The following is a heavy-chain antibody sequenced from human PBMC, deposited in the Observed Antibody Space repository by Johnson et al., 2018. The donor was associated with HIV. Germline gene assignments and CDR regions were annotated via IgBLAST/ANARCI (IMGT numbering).Heavy chain of an antibody. Sequence: VQLVESGGGLVQPGGSLRLSCAASGLTFSNYSMHWVRQAPGKGPVWVSRISRDGGGKDYADSVKGRFTISRDNSKNTLYLQMNSLRTEDTAVYYCAKERYGAQAMDAFDIWGQGTLVTVSS. CDR3: AKERYGAQAMDAFDI. D-gene: IGHD4/OR15-4a*01. CDR1: GLTFSNYS. CDR2: ISRDGGGK. J-gene: IGHJ3*02. V-gene: IGHV3-74*01.